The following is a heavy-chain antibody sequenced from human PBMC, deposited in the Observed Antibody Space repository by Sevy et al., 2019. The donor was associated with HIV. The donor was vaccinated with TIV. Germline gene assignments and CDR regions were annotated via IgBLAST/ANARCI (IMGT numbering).Heavy chain of an antibody. CDR1: GFTFSNAW. J-gene: IGHJ4*02. V-gene: IGHV3-15*01. Sequence: GGSLRLSCAASGFTFSNAWMSWVRQAPGKGLEWVGRIKSKTDGGTTDYAAPVKGRFTISRDDSKNILYLQMNSLKTDDTAIYYCTTKERGLSVLLDYWCQGTLVTVS. D-gene: IGHD1-1*01. CDR3: TTKERGLSVLLDY. CDR2: IKSKTDGGTT.